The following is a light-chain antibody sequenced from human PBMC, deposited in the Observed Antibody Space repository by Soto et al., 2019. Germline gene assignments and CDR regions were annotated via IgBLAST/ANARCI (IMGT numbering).Light chain of an antibody. CDR1: QSVSSSY. CDR2: GAS. J-gene: IGKJ5*01. Sequence: EIVFTQSPGTLPLSPGERATLSCRASQSVSSSYLAWYQQKPGQAPRLLIYGASSRATGIPDRFSGSGSGTDFTLTISRLEPEDFAVYYCQQYGSSPLITFGQGTRLEIK. CDR3: QQYGSSPLIT. V-gene: IGKV3-20*01.